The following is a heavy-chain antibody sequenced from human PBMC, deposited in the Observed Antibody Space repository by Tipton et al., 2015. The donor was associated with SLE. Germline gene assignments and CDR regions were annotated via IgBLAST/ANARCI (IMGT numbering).Heavy chain of an antibody. CDR3: ASGTEVGRFDY. CDR2: INHSGST. V-gene: IGHV4-34*01. D-gene: IGHD1-26*01. J-gene: IGHJ4*02. CDR1: GGSFSGYY. Sequence: GLVKPSETLSLTCAVYGGSFSGYYWSWIRQPPGKGLEWIGEINHSGSTNYNPSLESRVTISVDTSKNQFSLKLSSVTAADTAVYYCASGTEVGRFDYWGQGTLVTVSS.